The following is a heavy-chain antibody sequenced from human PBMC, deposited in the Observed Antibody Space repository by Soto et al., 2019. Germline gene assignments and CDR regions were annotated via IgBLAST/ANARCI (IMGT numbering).Heavy chain of an antibody. J-gene: IGHJ6*02. Sequence: QVQLVESGGGVVQPGRSLRLSCAASGFTFSSYAMHWVRQAPGKGLEWVAVISYDGSNKYYADSVKGRFTISRDNSKNTRYLQMNSLRAEDTAVYYCARDDLTSGSYYKLPVAYYYYGMDVWGQGTTVTVSS. D-gene: IGHD3-10*01. CDR1: GFTFSSYA. CDR3: ARDDLTSGSYYKLPVAYYYYGMDV. CDR2: ISYDGSNK. V-gene: IGHV3-30-3*01.